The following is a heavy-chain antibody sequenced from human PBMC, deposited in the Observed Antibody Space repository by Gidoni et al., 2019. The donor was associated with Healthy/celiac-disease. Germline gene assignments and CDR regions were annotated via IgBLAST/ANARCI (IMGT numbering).Heavy chain of an antibody. V-gene: IGHV1-8*01. CDR2: MNPNSGNT. J-gene: IGHJ6*02. Sequence: SYDINWVRQATGQGLEWMGWMNPNSGNTGYAQKFQGRVTMTRNTSISTAYMELSSLRSEDTAVYYCARVYIWFGMGATVWGMDVWGQGTTVTVSS. D-gene: IGHD3-10*01. CDR1: SYD. CDR3: ARVYIWFGMGATVWGMDV.